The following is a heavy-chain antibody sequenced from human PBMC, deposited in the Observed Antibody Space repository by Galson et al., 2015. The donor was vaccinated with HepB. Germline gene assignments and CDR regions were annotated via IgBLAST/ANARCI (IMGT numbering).Heavy chain of an antibody. Sequence: SLRLSCAASGFTFSNYWMSWVRQAPGKGLEWLANIKEDGSEQYYLDSLKGRFTISRDNARNSLSLQMNSLRAEDTAVYYCARDSGSGSIYPTIWDYWGQGTLVTVPS. CDR3: ARDSGSGSIYPTIWDY. CDR2: IKEDGSEQ. D-gene: IGHD3-10*01. V-gene: IGHV3-7*01. CDR1: GFTFSNYW. J-gene: IGHJ4*02.